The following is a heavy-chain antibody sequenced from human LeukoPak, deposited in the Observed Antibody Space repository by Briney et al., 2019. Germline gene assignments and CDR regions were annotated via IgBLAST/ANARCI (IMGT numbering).Heavy chain of an antibody. CDR1: GFTFSNAW. D-gene: IGHD2-15*01. V-gene: IGHV3-15*01. CDR2: IKSKTDGGTT. CDR3: WEPEGIVVVVAGTER. J-gene: IGHJ4*02. Sequence: GGSLRLSCAASGFTFSNAWMSWVRQAPGKGLEWVGRIKSKTDGGTTDYAAPVKGRFTISRDDSKNTLYLQMNSLRAEDTAVYYCWEPEGIVVVVAGTERGGQGTLVTVSS.